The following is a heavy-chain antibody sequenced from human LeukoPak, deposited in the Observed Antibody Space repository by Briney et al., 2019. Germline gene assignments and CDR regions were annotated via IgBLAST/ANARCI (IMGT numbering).Heavy chain of an antibody. J-gene: IGHJ4*02. D-gene: IGHD5-24*01. CDR2: ISYDGSNK. CDR3: ARDREDGYNYYFDY. CDR1: GFTFSSYA. Sequence: GGSLRLSCSASGFTFSSYAMHWVRQAPGKGLEWVAVISYDGSNKYYADSVKGRFTISRDNSKNTLYLQMNSLRAEDTAVYYCARDREDGYNYYFDYWGQGTLVTVSS. V-gene: IGHV3-30-3*01.